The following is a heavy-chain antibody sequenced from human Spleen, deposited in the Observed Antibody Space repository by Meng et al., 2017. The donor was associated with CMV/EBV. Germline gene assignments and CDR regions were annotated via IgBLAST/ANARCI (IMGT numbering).Heavy chain of an antibody. CDR3: VRGGNAAPDY. CDR2: IYSGGSST. Sequence: GESLKISCEASGFTFSTYAMTWVRQAPGKGLEWVSVIYSGGSSTYYADSVKGRFTISRDNAKNSLYLQMNSLRAEDTAVYHCVRGGNAAPDYWGQGTLVTVSS. V-gene: IGHV3-23*03. D-gene: IGHD4-23*01. J-gene: IGHJ4*02. CDR1: GFTFSTYA.